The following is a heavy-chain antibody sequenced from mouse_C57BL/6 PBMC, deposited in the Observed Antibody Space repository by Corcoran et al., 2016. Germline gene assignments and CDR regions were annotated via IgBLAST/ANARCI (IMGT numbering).Heavy chain of an antibody. V-gene: IGHV9-3*01. Sequence: QIQLVQSGPELKKPGETVKISCKASGYTFTTYGMSWVKQAPGKGLKWMGWINTYSGVPTYADDFKGRFAFSLETSASTAYLQINNLKNEDTATYFCARERENWEWFAYWGQGTLVTVSA. CDR3: ARERENWEWFAY. J-gene: IGHJ3*01. CDR2: INTYSGVP. CDR1: GYTFTTYG. D-gene: IGHD4-1*01.